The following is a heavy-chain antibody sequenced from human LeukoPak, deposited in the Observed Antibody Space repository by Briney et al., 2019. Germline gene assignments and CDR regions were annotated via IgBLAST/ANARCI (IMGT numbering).Heavy chain of an antibody. V-gene: IGHV3-21*01. Sequence: PGGSLRLSCAASGFTFSSYSMNWVRQAPGKGLEWVSSISSSSSYIYYADSVKGRFTISRDNAKNSLYLQMNSLRAEDTAVYYCARAAHYYDSGGFLPEAFDVWGQGTMVTVSS. J-gene: IGHJ3*01. CDR3: ARAAHYYDSGGFLPEAFDV. CDR1: GFTFSSYS. CDR2: ISSSSSYI. D-gene: IGHD3-22*01.